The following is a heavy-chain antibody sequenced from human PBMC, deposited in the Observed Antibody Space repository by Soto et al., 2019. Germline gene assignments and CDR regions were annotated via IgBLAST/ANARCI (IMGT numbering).Heavy chain of an antibody. J-gene: IGHJ4*02. D-gene: IGHD3-16*01. CDR2: LSNTGGTT. CDR3: ARNFYVGNSKPTLAY. CDR1: GFTFSDYS. Sequence: XGSLRLSCEASGFTFSDYSMSWVRQAPGKGLEWVSGLSNTGGTTYYADSVKGQFTISRDNSKNTVYLQMNSLRADDTAVYYCARNFYVGNSKPTLAYWGQGTLVTVSS. V-gene: IGHV3-23*01.